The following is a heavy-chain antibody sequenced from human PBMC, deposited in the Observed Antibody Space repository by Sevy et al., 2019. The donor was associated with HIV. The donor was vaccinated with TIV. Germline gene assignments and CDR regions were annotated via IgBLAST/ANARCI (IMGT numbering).Heavy chain of an antibody. D-gene: IGHD5-18*01. CDR1: GFTFSTYW. CDR2: MKQDGSEK. V-gene: IGHV3-7*01. CDR3: GREGVGGYSDSLDS. J-gene: IGHJ4*02. Sequence: GGSLRLSCAASGFTFSTYWMSWVRQAPGKGLEWVATMKQDGSEKDYVDSVKGRFTISRDNANNSLYLQMNSLRGEDTAVYYWGREGVGGYSDSLDSWGQGTLVTVSS.